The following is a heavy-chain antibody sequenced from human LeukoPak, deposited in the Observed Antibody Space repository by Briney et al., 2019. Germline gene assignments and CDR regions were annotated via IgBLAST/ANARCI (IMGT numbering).Heavy chain of an antibody. CDR3: ATLPRGHLFDS. V-gene: IGHV1-24*01. CDR2: FVPEDGET. D-gene: IGHD3-10*01. J-gene: IGHJ4*02. Sequence: GASVKVSCKLSGDTLTELSMHWVRQSPGKGVGWMGGFVPEDGETIYAQKFQGRVTMTEDTSTDTAYMELSSLRSDDTAVYFCATLPRGHLFDSWGQGTLVIVSS. CDR1: GDTLTELS.